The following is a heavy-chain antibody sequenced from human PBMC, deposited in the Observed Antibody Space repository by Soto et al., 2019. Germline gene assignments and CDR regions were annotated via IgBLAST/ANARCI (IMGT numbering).Heavy chain of an antibody. D-gene: IGHD4-17*01. CDR1: GYTFTRYA. V-gene: IGHV1-3*01. CDR3: ARDPIFGDYDLFDY. Sequence: ASVKVSCKGAGYTFTRYAMHWVRQAPGQRLEWMGWINAGNGNTKYSQKFQGRVTITRDTSASTAYMELSSLRSEDTAVYYCARDPIFGDYDLFDYWGQGTLVTVSS. J-gene: IGHJ4*02. CDR2: INAGNGNT.